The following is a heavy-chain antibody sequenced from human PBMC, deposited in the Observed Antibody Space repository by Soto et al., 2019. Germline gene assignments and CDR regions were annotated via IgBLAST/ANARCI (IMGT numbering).Heavy chain of an antibody. CDR2: ISYDGSNK. CDR1: GFTFSSYG. V-gene: IGHV3-30*18. Sequence: QVQLVESGGGVVQPGRSLRLSCAASGFTFSSYGLHWVRQAPGKGLEWVAVISYDGSNKYYADSVKGRFTISRDNSKNTLYLQMNSLRAEDTAVYCCAKEAMVRGVMGMDVWGQGTTVTVSS. CDR3: AKEAMVRGVMGMDV. J-gene: IGHJ6*02. D-gene: IGHD3-10*01.